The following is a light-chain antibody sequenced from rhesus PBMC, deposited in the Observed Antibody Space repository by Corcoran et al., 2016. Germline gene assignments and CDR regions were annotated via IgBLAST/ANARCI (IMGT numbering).Light chain of an antibody. CDR2: RAS. Sequence: DIQMTQSPSSLSASVGDRVTITCQASQSLSNYLNWYQQKPGKIPKLLNYRASSLQSGIPSRFSGSGSGTDFTLPISSLQPEDFATYCCQQGYIYPVTFGGGTKVELK. J-gene: IGKJ4*01. CDR1: QSLSNY. CDR3: QQGYIYPVT. V-gene: IGKV1S15*01.